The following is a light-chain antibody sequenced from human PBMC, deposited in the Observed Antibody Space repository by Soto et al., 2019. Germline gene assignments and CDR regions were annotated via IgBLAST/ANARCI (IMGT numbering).Light chain of an antibody. CDR1: QSISSY. Sequence: DIQMTQSPSSLSASVGDRVTITCRASQSISSYLNWYQQKPGKAPKLLIYAASSLQSGVPSRFSCSASGTDFTLTISSLQPEDFATYYCQQSYSTPWTFGQGTKVDIK. J-gene: IGKJ1*01. V-gene: IGKV1-39*01. CDR2: AAS. CDR3: QQSYSTPWT.